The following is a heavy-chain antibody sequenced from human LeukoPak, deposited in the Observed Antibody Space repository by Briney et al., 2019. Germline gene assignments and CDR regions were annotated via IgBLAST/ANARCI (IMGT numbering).Heavy chain of an antibody. D-gene: IGHD3-22*01. Sequence: GGSLSLSCAASAFTFSAYYMGWIRHAPGKGRGWGSYICSSGSTIYYADSGKGRFTISRDNAKNSLYLQMNSLRAEDTAVYYGARAYYEDRLDWDVWGQGTTVTVSS. V-gene: IGHV3-11*01. J-gene: IGHJ6*02. CDR2: ICSSGSTI. CDR1: AFTFSAYY. CDR3: ARAYYEDRLDWDV.